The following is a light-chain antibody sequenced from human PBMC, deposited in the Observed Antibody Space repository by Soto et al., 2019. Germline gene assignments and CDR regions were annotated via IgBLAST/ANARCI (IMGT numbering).Light chain of an antibody. Sequence: ALTQPASVSGSPGQSITISCTGTSSDVGGYNYVSWYQQHPGKVPKVMIYDVSNRPSGVSNRFSGSKSGNTASLTISGLQTEDEADYYCSSYTTSSTVVFGGGTKLTVL. CDR1: SSDVGGYNY. J-gene: IGLJ2*01. CDR3: SSYTTSSTVV. V-gene: IGLV2-14*01. CDR2: DVS.